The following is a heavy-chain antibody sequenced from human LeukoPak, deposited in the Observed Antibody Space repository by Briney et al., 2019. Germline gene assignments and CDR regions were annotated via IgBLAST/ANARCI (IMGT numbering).Heavy chain of an antibody. CDR2: IYHSGSA. CDR3: ASSIAAAGSGMGAFDI. J-gene: IGHJ3*02. Sequence: SETLSLTCTVSGYSISSGYYWGWIRQPPGKGLEWIGSIYHSGSAYYNPSLKSRVTISVDRSKNQFSLKLSSVTAADTAVYYCASSIAAAGSGMGAFDIWGQGTMVTVSS. D-gene: IGHD6-13*01. CDR1: GYSISSGYY. V-gene: IGHV4-38-2*02.